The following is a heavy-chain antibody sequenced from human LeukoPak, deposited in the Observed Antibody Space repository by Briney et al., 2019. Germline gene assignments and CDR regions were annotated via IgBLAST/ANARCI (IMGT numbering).Heavy chain of an antibody. CDR2: ISGSGGST. Sequence: PGGSLRLSCAASGFTFSSYAMSWARQAPGKGLEWVSAISGSGGSTYYADSVKGRFTISRDNSKNTLYLQMNSLRAEDTAVYYCAKFVRGYCSSTSCSYFDYWGQGTLVTVSS. V-gene: IGHV3-23*01. CDR3: AKFVRGYCSSTSCSYFDY. J-gene: IGHJ4*02. CDR1: GFTFSSYA. D-gene: IGHD2-2*01.